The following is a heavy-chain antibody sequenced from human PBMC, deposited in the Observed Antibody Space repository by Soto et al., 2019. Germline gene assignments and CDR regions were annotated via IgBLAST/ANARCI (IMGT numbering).Heavy chain of an antibody. CDR3: ARETMIAVGYAFDI. CDR1: GGTFSSYA. CDR2: IIPIFGTA. Sequence: QVQLVQSGAEVKKPGSSVKVSCKASGGTFSSYAISWVRQAPGQGLEWMGGIIPIFGTASYAQKFQGRVTITADESTSTAYMELSSLRSEDTAVYYCARETMIAVGYAFDIWGQGTMVTVSS. D-gene: IGHD3-22*01. V-gene: IGHV1-69*12. J-gene: IGHJ3*02.